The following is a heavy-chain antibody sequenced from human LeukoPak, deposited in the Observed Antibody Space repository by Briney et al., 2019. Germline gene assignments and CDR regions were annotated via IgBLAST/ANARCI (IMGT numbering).Heavy chain of an antibody. Sequence: SETLSLTCTVSGYSISSGYYWGWIRRPPGKGREWIGSIYHSGSTYYNPSLKSRVTISVDTSKNQFFLKLTSGTAADTAVFDCXXXXXXXSCRTDYFDYWGQGTLVTVSS. CDR1: GYSISSGYY. CDR3: XXXXXXXSCRTDYFDY. J-gene: IGHJ4*02. V-gene: IGHV4-38-2*02. CDR2: IYHSGST. D-gene: IGHD2-15*01.